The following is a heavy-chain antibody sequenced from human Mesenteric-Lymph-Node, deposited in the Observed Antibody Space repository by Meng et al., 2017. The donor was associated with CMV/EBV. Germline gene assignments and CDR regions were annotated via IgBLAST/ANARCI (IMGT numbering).Heavy chain of an antibody. V-gene: IGHV3-7*01. J-gene: IGHJ3*01. Sequence: GGSLRLSCEASGFTFGSYAMSWVRQAPGKGLEWVANIKEDGSEKYYVDSVKGRFFISRDNAKNSLHLQMNSLRGEDTAVFYCARIYGRYSSFDVWGQGTMVTVSS. CDR3: ARIYGRYSSFDV. CDR1: GFTFGSYA. D-gene: IGHD1-26*01. CDR2: IKEDGSEK.